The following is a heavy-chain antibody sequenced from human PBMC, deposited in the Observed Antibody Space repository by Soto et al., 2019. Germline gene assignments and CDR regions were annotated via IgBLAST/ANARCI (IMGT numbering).Heavy chain of an antibody. Sequence: QVHLVQSGAEVKKPGASVKVSCKGSGYAFTTYGITWVRQAPGQGLEWMGWISAHNGNTNYAQKLPGRVTVTRVTSPSPAYMELRSRRSDDTAVYYCARGGYGDYWGQGALVTVSS. CDR3: ARGGYGDY. CDR1: GYAFTTYG. CDR2: ISAHNGNT. V-gene: IGHV1-18*01. D-gene: IGHD1-1*01. J-gene: IGHJ4*02.